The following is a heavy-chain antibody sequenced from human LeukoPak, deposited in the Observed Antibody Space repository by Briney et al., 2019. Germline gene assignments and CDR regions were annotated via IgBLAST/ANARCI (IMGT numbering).Heavy chain of an antibody. J-gene: IGHJ3*02. CDR3: ARDRYKQQLVPNDAFDI. V-gene: IGHV3-21*01. Sequence: RGSLRLSCAASGFTFSSYSMNWVRQAPGKGLEWVSSISSSSSYIHYADSVKGRFTISRDNAKNSLYLQMNSLRAEDTAVYYCARDRYKQQLVPNDAFDIWGQGTMVTVSS. CDR2: ISSSSSYI. D-gene: IGHD6-13*01. CDR1: GFTFSSYS.